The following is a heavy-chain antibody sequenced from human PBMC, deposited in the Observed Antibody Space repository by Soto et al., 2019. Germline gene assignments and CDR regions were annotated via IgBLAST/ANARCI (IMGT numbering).Heavy chain of an antibody. J-gene: IGHJ6*03. CDR2: INWNSGNI. CDR3: AKSCGCACWFYYIDG. V-gene: IGHV3-9*01. Sequence: EVQLVESGGGLVQPGRSLRLSCAASGFTFDDYAMHWVRQAPGKGLEWVSGINWNSGNIGYADSVKGRFTISRDNAKNSLYLQMDRLRAEETGFYYCAKSCGCACWFYYIDGRGKGATGSVSS. D-gene: IGHD2-21*02. CDR1: GFTFDDYA.